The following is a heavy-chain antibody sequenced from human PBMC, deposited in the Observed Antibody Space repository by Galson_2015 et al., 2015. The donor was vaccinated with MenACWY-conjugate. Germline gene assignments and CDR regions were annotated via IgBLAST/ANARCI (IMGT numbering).Heavy chain of an antibody. Sequence: SETLSLTCAVYGGSFSGYYWSWIRQPPGKGLEWIGEINHSGSTNYNPSLKGRVTISVDTSKNQFSLKLSSVTAADTAVYYCARVRMVRGVRALLDFDYWGQGTLVTVSS. CDR1: GGSFSGYY. CDR2: INHSGST. CDR3: ARVRMVRGVRALLDFDY. D-gene: IGHD3-10*01. J-gene: IGHJ4*02. V-gene: IGHV4-34*01.